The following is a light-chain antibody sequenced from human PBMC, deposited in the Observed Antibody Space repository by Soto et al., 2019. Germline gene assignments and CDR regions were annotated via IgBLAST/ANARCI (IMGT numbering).Light chain of an antibody. CDR3: SSYAGSNKL. Sequence: QSVLTQPPSASGSPGQSVTISCTGTSRDVGGYNYVSWYQQHPGKAPKLMIYEVSKRPSGVPDRFSGSKSGNTASLTVSGLQAEDEADYYCSSYAGSNKLFGGGTKLTVL. J-gene: IGLJ2*01. CDR1: SRDVGGYNY. CDR2: EVS. V-gene: IGLV2-8*01.